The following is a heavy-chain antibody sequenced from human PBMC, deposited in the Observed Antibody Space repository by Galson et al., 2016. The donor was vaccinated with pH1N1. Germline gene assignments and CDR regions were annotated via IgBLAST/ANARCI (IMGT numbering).Heavy chain of an antibody. CDR1: GFTFSSYA. J-gene: IGHJ6*02. V-gene: IGHV3-64*01. CDR3: ARSLASQGELPLDFYFYVMDV. D-gene: IGHD1-7*01. CDR2: ISSDGGAT. Sequence: SLRLSCAASGFTFSSYAFHWVRQAPRQGLEYVSTISSDGGATYLAPSVKGRFTISRDNSKNTLYLHMGSLRIDDMATYYCARSLASQGELPLDFYFYVMDVWGQGTTVTVSS.